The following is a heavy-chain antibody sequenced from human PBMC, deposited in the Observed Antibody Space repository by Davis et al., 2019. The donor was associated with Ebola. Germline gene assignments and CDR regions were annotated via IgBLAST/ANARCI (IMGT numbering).Heavy chain of an antibody. Sequence: MPSETLSLTCTVSRYPIITGYYWGWIRQPPGKGLEWIGGIYHSGSTFYNPSLRSRVTIYIDTSKNQFSLRLRSETAADTAIYYCARLRDYRDGSGYAFDIWGQGTKVSVSS. CDR1: RYPIITGYY. D-gene: IGHD3-22*01. CDR2: IYHSGST. V-gene: IGHV4-38-2*02. J-gene: IGHJ3*02. CDR3: ARLRDYRDGSGYAFDI.